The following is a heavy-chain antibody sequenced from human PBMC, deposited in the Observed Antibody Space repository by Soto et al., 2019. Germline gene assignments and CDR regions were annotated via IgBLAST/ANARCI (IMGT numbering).Heavy chain of an antibody. CDR2: ISGGGDTT. V-gene: IGHV3-23*01. CDR1: GFTFSSYG. Sequence: SLRLSCAASGFTFSSYGISWIRLSPGKGLEWVSVISGGGDTTYYTPSVKGRFTISRDDFRNTLYPQMNSLRTEDTAIYYCAKLRDFVVLPAGILDYWGPGTLVTVSS. CDR3: AKLRDFVVLPAGILDY. D-gene: IGHD2-8*01. J-gene: IGHJ4*02.